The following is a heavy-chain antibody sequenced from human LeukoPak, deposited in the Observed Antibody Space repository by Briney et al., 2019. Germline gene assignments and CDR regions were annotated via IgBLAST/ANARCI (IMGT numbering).Heavy chain of an antibody. D-gene: IGHD6-6*01. J-gene: IGHJ2*01. V-gene: IGHV3-7*01. CDR3: VRDEYSSSSAWYFDL. CDR2: IKQDGSEK. CDR1: GFTFSRYW. Sequence: PGGSLRLSCAASGFTFSRYWMSWVRQAPGKGLEWVANIKQDGSEKYYVDSVKGRFTISRDNAKNSLYLQMNSLRVEDTAVYYCVRDEYSSSSAWYFDLWGRGTPVTVSS.